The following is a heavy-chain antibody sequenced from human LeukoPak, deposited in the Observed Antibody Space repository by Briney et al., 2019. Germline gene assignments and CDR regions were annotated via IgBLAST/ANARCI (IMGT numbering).Heavy chain of an antibody. D-gene: IGHD2/OR15-2a*01. CDR2: VNSDGRAT. V-gene: IGHV3-74*01. J-gene: IGHJ4*02. Sequence: PGGSLRLSCAASGFIFTKYWMHWVRQAPGKGLVWVSHVNSDGRATSYADSVKGRFTISRDNAKNTVYLHMNSLRVEDTAVYYCTSFYETNWGQGTLVTVSS. CDR1: GFIFTKYW. CDR3: TSFYETN.